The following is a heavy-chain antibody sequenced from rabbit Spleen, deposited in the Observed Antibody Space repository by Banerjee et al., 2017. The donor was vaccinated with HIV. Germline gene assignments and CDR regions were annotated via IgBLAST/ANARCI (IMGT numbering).Heavy chain of an antibody. Sequence: QSLEESGGDLVKPGASLTLTCTASGFSFSSSDYMCWVRQAPGKGLEWIACSYAGSSGSTYSAIWAKGRFTISKTSSTTVTLQMTSLTAADTATYFCARDTGTSFSTYGMDLWGQGTLVTVS. D-gene: IGHD7-1*01. J-gene: IGHJ6*01. CDR2: SYAGSSGST. CDR3: ARDTGTSFSTYGMDL. V-gene: IGHV1S40*01. CDR1: GFSFSSSDY.